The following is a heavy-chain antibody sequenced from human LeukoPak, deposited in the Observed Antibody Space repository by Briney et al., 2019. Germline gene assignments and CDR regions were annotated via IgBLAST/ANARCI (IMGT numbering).Heavy chain of an antibody. CDR3: ARDPTRCSSTTCYAGRFDY. J-gene: IGHJ4*02. CDR2: MNPNSGNT. D-gene: IGHD2-2*01. V-gene: IGHV1-8*01. CDR1: GYTFTSYD. Sequence: ASVKVSCKASGYTFTSYDINWVRQATGQGLEWMGWMNPNSGNTGYAQKFQGRVTMTRNTSISTAYMELSSLRSEDTAMYYCARDPTRCSSTTCYAGRFDYWGQGTLVTVSS.